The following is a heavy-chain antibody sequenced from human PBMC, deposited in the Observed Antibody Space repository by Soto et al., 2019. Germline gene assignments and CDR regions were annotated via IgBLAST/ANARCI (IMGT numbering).Heavy chain of an antibody. D-gene: IGHD2-15*01. CDR2: IHWNDDN. Sequence: QITLEETGPTLVKLTQTLTLTCTFSGFSLTTGRVGVGWIRQPPGKALEWLAVIHWNDDNHYSPSLKSSLTITKDTSKNQVVLTLTNMDPVDTATYYCTHRLVGSGQGYWGQGTLVTVSS. V-gene: IGHV2-5*01. CDR3: THRLVGSGQGY. J-gene: IGHJ4*02. CDR1: GFSLTTGRVG.